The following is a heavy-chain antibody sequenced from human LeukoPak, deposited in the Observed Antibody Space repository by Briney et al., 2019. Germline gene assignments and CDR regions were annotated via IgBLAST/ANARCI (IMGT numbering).Heavy chain of an antibody. Sequence: GASVKVSCKASGYTFTSYYMHWVRQAPGQGLEWMGIINPSGGSTSYAQKFQGRVTMTRDMSTSTVYMELSSLRSEDTAVYYCARDGYSYGQGRYYYYYYMDVWGKGTTVTVSS. J-gene: IGHJ6*03. D-gene: IGHD5-18*01. CDR3: ARDGYSYGQGRYYYYYYMDV. CDR1: GYTFTSYY. V-gene: IGHV1-46*01. CDR2: INPSGGST.